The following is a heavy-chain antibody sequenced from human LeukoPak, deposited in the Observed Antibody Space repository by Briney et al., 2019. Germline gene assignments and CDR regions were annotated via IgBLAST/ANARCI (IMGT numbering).Heavy chain of an antibody. CDR3: ARLAAPDAFDI. D-gene: IGHD3-3*02. Sequence: PGGSLRLSCAASGYTFSSYGMHWVRQAPGKGLEWVAFIRFDGTIKDYADSVKGRFTISRDNAKNSLYLQMNSLRAEDTAVYYCARLAAPDAFDIWGQGTMVTVSS. CDR2: IRFDGTIK. V-gene: IGHV3-30*02. CDR1: GYTFSSYG. J-gene: IGHJ3*02.